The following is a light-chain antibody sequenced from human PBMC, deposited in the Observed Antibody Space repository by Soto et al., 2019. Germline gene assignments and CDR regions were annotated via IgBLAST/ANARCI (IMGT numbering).Light chain of an antibody. V-gene: IGKV3-20*01. J-gene: IGKJ5*01. CDR3: QQYGSSIT. Sequence: EIMVTPSPTTPCASPGERPTPSCRGSQSVSSNLAWYQQKPGQAPRLLIYDASSRATGIPDRFSGGGSRTDFTLTISRLEPEDFAVYYCQQYGSSITCGQGTRLEIK. CDR1: QSVSSN. CDR2: DAS.